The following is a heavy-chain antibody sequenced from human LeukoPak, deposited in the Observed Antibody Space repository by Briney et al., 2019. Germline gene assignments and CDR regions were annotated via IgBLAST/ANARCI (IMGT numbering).Heavy chain of an antibody. Sequence: PGGSLRLSCGISIPIYHLHYMLWTTQAPGKGLEWVSYISSSGSTIYYADSVKGRFTISRDNAKNSLYLQMNSLRAEDAAVYYCASYLEYYGSGSYLDYWGQGTLVTVSS. J-gene: IGHJ4*02. V-gene: IGHV3-11*01. CDR3: ASYLEYYGSGSYLDY. CDR2: ISSSGSTI. CDR1: IPIYHLHY. D-gene: IGHD3-10*01.